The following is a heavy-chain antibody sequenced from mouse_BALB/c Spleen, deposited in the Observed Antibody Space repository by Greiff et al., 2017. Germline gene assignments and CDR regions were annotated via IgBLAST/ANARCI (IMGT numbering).Heavy chain of an antibody. Sequence: QVQLQQSAAELARPGASVKMSCKASGYTFTSYTMHWVKQRPGQGLEWIGYINPSSGYTEYNQKFKDKTTLTADKSSSTAYMQLSSLTSEDSAVYYCAPYGNYAWFAYWGQGTLVTVSA. V-gene: IGHV1-4*02. D-gene: IGHD2-10*02. CDR3: APYGNYAWFAY. CDR1: GYTFTSYT. CDR2: INPSSGYT. J-gene: IGHJ3*01.